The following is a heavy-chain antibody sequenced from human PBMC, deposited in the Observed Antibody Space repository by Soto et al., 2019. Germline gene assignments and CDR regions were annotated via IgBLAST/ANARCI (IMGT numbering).Heavy chain of an antibody. D-gene: IGHD3-22*01. J-gene: IGHJ4*02. CDR1: GGTFSSYA. Sequence: QVQLVQSGAEVKKPGSSVKVSCKASGGTFSSYAISWVRQAPGQGLEWMGGIIHILGTADYAQKFQGRVTITADESPSTGNMELGSRRSAARAVYYWASPYDSSGYYYRALAYGGRGPLLTVSS. CDR2: IIHILGTA. CDR3: ASPYDSSGYYYRALAY. V-gene: IGHV1-69*12.